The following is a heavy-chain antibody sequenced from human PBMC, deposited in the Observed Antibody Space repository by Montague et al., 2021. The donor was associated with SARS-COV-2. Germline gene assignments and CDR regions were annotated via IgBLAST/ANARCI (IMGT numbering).Heavy chain of an antibody. CDR2: IRGGGSST. V-gene: IGHV3-23*01. Sequence: SLRLSCAASGFTFSSYAMSWVRQAPGKGLEWVAGIRGGGSSTNYADSVKGRFTISRDNSKNTLYLQMNSLRAEDTAVYYCARDWGPHFGENWFDPWGQGTLVTVSS. CDR3: ARDWGPHFGENWFDP. CDR1: GFTFSSYA. J-gene: IGHJ5*02. D-gene: IGHD3-16*01.